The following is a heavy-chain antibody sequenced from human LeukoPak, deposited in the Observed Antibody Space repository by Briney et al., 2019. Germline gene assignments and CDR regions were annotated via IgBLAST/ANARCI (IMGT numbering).Heavy chain of an antibody. Sequence: PSETLSLTCTVSSGSISSGGYYWSWIRQHPGKGLEWIGYIYYSGSTYYNPSLKTRVTISVDTSKNQFSLKLSSVTAADAAVYYCARSPDYGDYVGYFDYWGQGTLVTVSS. CDR3: ARSPDYGDYVGYFDY. CDR2: IYYSGST. V-gene: IGHV4-31*03. CDR1: SGSISSGGYY. J-gene: IGHJ4*02. D-gene: IGHD4-17*01.